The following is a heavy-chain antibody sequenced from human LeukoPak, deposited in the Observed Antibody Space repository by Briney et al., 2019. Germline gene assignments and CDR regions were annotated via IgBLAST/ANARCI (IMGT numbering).Heavy chain of an antibody. CDR3: ARHVGNTLYFLDY. D-gene: IGHD1/OR15-1a*01. CDR2: SSYSGST. CDR1: GDSVSNYY. J-gene: IGHJ4*02. V-gene: IGHV4-59*08. Sequence: SETLSLTCTASGDSVSNYYWSWLRQPPGKRLEWIGHSSYSGSTKYNPSLNSRVTLSVDTSKNQLSLKLSSVTAADTAVYYCARHVGNTLYFLDYWGQGILVTVSS.